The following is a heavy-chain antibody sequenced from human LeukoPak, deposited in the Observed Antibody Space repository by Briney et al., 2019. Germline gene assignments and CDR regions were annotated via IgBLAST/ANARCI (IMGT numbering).Heavy chain of an antibody. V-gene: IGHV3-23*01. CDR3: AKDGKELLLCYYFDH. CDR1: GFTFSSYA. J-gene: IGHJ4*02. Sequence: RPGGSLRLSCAASGFTFSSYAMSWVRQAPGKGLEWVSAISGSGGSTYYADSVKGRFTISRDNSKNTLYLQMNSLRAEDTAVYYCAKDGKELLLCYYFDHWGQGTLVTVSS. D-gene: IGHD1-26*01. CDR2: ISGSGGST.